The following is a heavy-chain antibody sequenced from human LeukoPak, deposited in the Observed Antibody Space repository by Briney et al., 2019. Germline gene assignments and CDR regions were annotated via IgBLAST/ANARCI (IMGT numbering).Heavy chain of an antibody. CDR3: ARDPLHSGYDENDY. V-gene: IGHV1-2*02. CDR2: INPNSGGT. D-gene: IGHD5-12*01. CDR1: GYTFTGYY. J-gene: IGHJ4*02. Sequence: ASVKVSCKASGYTFTGYYMHWVRQAPGQGPEWMGWINPNSGGTNYAQKFQGRVTMTRDTSISTAYMELSRLRSDDTAVYYCARDPLHSGYDENDYWGQGTLVTVSS.